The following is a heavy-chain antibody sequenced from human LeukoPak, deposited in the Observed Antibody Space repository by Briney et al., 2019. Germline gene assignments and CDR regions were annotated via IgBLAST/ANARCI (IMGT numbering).Heavy chain of an antibody. CDR3: ARTSYHDSSGYLYAMDV. Sequence: ESLKIFRKGSGNDFSNNWIGWVPQLPGKGLDLKGIIYPGDSDTEYSPSFQGQVTISADKSINTAYLQWSSLKASDTAMYYCARTSYHDSSGYLYAMDVWGQGTAVSVSS. CDR1: GNDFSNNW. CDR2: IYPGDSDT. J-gene: IGHJ6*02. D-gene: IGHD3-22*01. V-gene: IGHV5-51*01.